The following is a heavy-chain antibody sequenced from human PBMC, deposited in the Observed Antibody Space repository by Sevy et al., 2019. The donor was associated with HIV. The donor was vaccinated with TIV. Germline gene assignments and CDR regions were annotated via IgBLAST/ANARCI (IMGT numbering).Heavy chain of an antibody. D-gene: IGHD1-26*01. CDR2: IRSKANSYAT. J-gene: IGHJ6*03. CDR1: GFTFSGSA. CDR3: TSTVLGGGKPAQGYYYYMDV. V-gene: IGHV3-73*01. Sequence: GGSLRLSCAASGFTFSGSAMHWVRQASGKGLEWVGRIRSKANSYATAYAASVKGRFTISRDDSKNTAYLQMNSLKTEDTAVYYCTSTVLGGGKPAQGYYYYMDVWGKGTTVTVSS.